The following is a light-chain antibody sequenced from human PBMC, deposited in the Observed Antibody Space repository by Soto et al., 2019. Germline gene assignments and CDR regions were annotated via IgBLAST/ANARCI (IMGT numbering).Light chain of an antibody. V-gene: IGKV3-11*01. CDR3: QQRSNWPWT. Sequence: EIVLTQSPATLSLSPGERATLSCRASQSVRSNLAWYQQKPGQAPRLLIYDASNRATGIPGRFSGSGSGKDFTLTITNLEPEDFAVYYCQQRSNWPWTFGQGAKVEIK. J-gene: IGKJ1*01. CDR1: QSVRSN. CDR2: DAS.